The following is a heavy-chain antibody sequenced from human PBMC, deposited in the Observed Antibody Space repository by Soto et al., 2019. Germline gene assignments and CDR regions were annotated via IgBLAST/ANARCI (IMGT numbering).Heavy chain of an antibody. V-gene: IGHV4-38-2*01. CDR3: ASYYYGSGVFLGYYGMDV. D-gene: IGHD3-10*01. J-gene: IGHJ6*02. CDR2: IYHSGST. CDR1: GYSISSGYY. Sequence: SETLSLTCAVSGYSISSGYYWGWIRQPPGKGLEWIGSIYHSGSTYYNTSLKSRVTISVDTSKNQFSLKLSSVTAADTAVYYCASYYYGSGVFLGYYGMDVCGQGTTFT.